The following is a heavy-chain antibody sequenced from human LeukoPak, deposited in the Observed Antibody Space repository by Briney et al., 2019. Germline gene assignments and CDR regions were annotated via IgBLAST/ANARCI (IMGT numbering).Heavy chain of an antibody. CDR2: MNPNSGNT. J-gene: IGHJ4*02. Sequence: VASVKVSCKASGYTFTSYDINWVRQATGQGLEWMGWMNPNSGNTGYAQKFQGRVTITRNTSISTAYMELSSLRSEDTAVYYCARVSQPGRGYSGSYSLFPPDYWGQGTLVTVSS. CDR3: ARVSQPGRGYSGSYSLFPPDY. V-gene: IGHV1-8*03. CDR1: GYTFTSYD. D-gene: IGHD1-26*01.